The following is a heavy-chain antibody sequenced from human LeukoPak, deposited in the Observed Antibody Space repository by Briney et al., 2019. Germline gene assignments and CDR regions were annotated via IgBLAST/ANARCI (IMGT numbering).Heavy chain of an antibody. Sequence: GRSLRLSCAASGFTFSSYAMHWVRQAPGKGLEWVAVISYDGSNKYYADSVKGRFTISRDNSKNTLYLQMNSLRAEDTAVYYCARDREDGLGYFDYWGQGTLVTVSS. CDR2: ISYDGSNK. CDR3: ARDREDGLGYFDY. J-gene: IGHJ4*02. D-gene: IGHD5-24*01. CDR1: GFTFSSYA. V-gene: IGHV3-30-3*01.